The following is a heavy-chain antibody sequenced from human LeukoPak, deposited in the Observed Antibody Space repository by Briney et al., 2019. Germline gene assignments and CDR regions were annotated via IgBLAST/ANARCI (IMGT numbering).Heavy chain of an antibody. V-gene: IGHV3-33*01. CDR1: GFTFSSYG. CDR2: IWYDGSNQ. CDR3: ARGDSPDPLYH. J-gene: IGHJ4*02. D-gene: IGHD3-22*01. Sequence: PGGSLRLSCKASGFTFSSYGMHWVRQAPGKGLEWVAVIWYDGSNQQYADSVKGRFTISRDNSGNTVFLQMNSLRPEDTAVYYCARGDSPDPLYHWGRGTLVTVSS.